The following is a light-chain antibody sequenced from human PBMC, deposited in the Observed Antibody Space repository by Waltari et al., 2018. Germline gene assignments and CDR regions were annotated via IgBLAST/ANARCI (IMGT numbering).Light chain of an antibody. J-gene: IGLJ3*02. CDR3: YSTSDNTQM. Sequence: SSELTQPSSVSVSPGQTATITCSGDVLAKKYARWFQQKSGQTPVLVIYRDTERASGIPERFSASSSGTTVHLTISGAQVDDEADYYCYSTSDNTQMFGGGTKLTVL. CDR1: VLAKKY. CDR2: RDT. V-gene: IGLV3-27*01.